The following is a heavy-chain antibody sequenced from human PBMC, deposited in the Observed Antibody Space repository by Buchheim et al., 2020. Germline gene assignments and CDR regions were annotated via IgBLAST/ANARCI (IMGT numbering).Heavy chain of an antibody. V-gene: IGHV3-21*01. CDR1: GFTFSSYS. D-gene: IGHD3-16*02. J-gene: IGHJ4*02. CDR2: ISSSSYI. Sequence: EVQLVESGGGLVKPGGSLRLSCAASGFTFSSYSMNWVRQAPGKGLEWVSSISSSSYIYYADSVKGRFTISRDNAKNSLYLQMNSLRAEDTAVYYCARVEGFYDYIWGSYRKHIDYWGQGTL. CDR3: ARVEGFYDYIWGSYRKHIDY.